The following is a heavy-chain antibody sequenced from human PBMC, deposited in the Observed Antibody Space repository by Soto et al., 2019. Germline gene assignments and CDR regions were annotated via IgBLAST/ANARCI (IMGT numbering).Heavy chain of an antibody. V-gene: IGHV1-69*04. CDR3: ARGYYDSSGYSRFPFDY. Sequence: GASVKVSCKASGGTFSSYAISWVRQAPGQGLEWMGRIIANNGIAKYAQKFQGRVTITTDTSTSTAYMELSSLRSEDTAVYYCARGYYDSSGYSRFPFDYWGQGTLVTVSS. CDR1: GGTFSSYA. CDR2: IIANNGIA. J-gene: IGHJ4*02. D-gene: IGHD3-22*01.